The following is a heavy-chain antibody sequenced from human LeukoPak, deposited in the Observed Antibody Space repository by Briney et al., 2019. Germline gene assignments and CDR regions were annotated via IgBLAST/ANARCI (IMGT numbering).Heavy chain of an antibody. CDR1: GGTFSSYA. V-gene: IGHV1-69*04. D-gene: IGHD3-22*01. CDR2: IIPILGIA. J-gene: IGHJ4*02. CDR3: AREWGSSGYIDY. Sequence: ASVKVSCKASGGTFSSYAISWVRQAPGQGLEWMGRIIPILGIANYAQKFQGRVTVTADKSTSTAYMELSSLRSEDTAVYYCAREWGSSGYIDYWGQGTLVTVSS.